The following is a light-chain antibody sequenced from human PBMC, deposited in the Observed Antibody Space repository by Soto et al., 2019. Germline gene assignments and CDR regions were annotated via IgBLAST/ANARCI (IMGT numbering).Light chain of an antibody. CDR1: SSDVGGYHY. CDR3: SSYTTISTLV. V-gene: IGLV2-14*01. CDR2: EVT. Sequence: QSALTQPASVSGSPGQSITISCTGTSSDVGGYHYVSWYQHLPGKAPKLMIYEVTSRPSGVSNRFSGSKSGNTASLTISGLQAEDEADYYCSSYTTISTLVFGGGTKVTVL. J-gene: IGLJ3*02.